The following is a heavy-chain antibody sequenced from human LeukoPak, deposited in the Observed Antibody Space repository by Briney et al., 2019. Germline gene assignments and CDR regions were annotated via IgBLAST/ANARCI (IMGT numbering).Heavy chain of an antibody. CDR3: ARQTVAGYFHY. CDR2: FYYSGST. J-gene: IGHJ4*02. CDR1: SGSISSYY. Sequence: SETLSLTCTVSSGSISSYYWSWIRQPPGKGLEWIGYFYYSGSTNYNPSLKSRVTISVDTSKNQFSLKLSSVTAADTAVYYCARQTVAGYFHYWGQGTLVTVSS. V-gene: IGHV4-59*01. D-gene: IGHD6-19*01.